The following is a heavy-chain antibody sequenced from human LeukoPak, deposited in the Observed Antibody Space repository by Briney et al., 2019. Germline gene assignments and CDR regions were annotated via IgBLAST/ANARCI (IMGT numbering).Heavy chain of an antibody. CDR1: GGFISSGGYY. CDR2: IYYSGST. V-gene: IGHV4-31*03. CDR3: AREDPRGGFFAY. J-gene: IGHJ4*02. D-gene: IGHD3-10*01. Sequence: SETLSLTCTVSGGFISSGGYYWSWIRQHPGKGLEWIGYIYYSGSTYYNPSLKSRVTISVDTSKNQFSLKLSSVTAADTAVYYCAREDPRGGFFAYWAKETWVTVS.